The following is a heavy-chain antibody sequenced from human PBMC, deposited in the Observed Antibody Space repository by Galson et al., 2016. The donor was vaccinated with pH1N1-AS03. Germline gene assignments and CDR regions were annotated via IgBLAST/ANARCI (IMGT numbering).Heavy chain of an antibody. J-gene: IGHJ6*02. Sequence: CAISGDSVSSNSVAWNWTRQSPSRGFEWLGRTYYRSKWFNEYPASVKSRITINSDTSKNQFSLQLNSVTPEDTALYFCARQIKGGMDVWGQGTTVTVSS. CDR1: GDSVSSNSVA. CDR3: ARQIKGGMDV. CDR2: TYYRSKWFN. V-gene: IGHV6-1*01. D-gene: IGHD5-24*01.